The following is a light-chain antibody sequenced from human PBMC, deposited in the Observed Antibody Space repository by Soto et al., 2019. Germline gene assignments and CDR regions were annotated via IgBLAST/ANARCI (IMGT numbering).Light chain of an antibody. V-gene: IGKV3-11*01. CDR2: GAS. Sequence: EIVLTQSPATLYLSPGERTTLSCRASQSVSTYLAWYQQKPCQAPRRLIYGASNRATGIPARFSGSGSETDFTLPISSLEPEDFAVYYCQQRSDWPPIFTFGPGTKVDIK. CDR3: QQRSDWPPIFT. J-gene: IGKJ3*01. CDR1: QSVSTY.